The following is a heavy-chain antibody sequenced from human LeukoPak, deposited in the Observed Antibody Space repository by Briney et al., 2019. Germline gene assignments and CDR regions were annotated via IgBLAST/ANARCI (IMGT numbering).Heavy chain of an antibody. V-gene: IGHV3-30*04. CDR1: GFTFSSYA. CDR2: ISYDGSNK. Sequence: GGSLRLSCAASGFTFSSYAMHWVRQAPGKGLEWVAVISYDGSNKYYADSVKGRFTISRDNSKNTLYLQMNSLRAEDTAVYYCAREGTQDYYYYYYMDVWGKGTTGTVSS. D-gene: IGHD1-1*01. CDR3: AREGTQDYYYYYYMDV. J-gene: IGHJ6*03.